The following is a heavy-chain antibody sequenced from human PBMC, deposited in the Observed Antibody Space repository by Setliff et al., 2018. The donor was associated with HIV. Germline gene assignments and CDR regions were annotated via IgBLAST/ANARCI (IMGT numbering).Heavy chain of an antibody. CDR2: IYYSGST. J-gene: IGHJ6*03. Sequence: SETLSLTCTVSGGSISSYYWSWIRQPPGKGLEWIGYIYYSGSTNSNPSLKSRVTISVDTAKNQFSLKLSSVTAADTAVYYCARGDGTKYYYYYYMDVWGKGTTVTVSS. V-gene: IGHV4-59*01. CDR1: GGSISSYY. CDR3: ARGDGTKYYYYYYMDV. D-gene: IGHD1-7*01.